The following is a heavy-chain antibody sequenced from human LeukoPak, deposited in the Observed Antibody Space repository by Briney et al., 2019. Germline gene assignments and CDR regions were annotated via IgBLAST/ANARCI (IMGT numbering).Heavy chain of an antibody. CDR1: GFTFIETW. CDR2: IKYDGSEK. V-gene: IGHV3-7*03. J-gene: IGHJ4*02. Sequence: GGSLRLSCAASGFTFIETWMTWVRQAPGKGLEWVANIKYDGSEKYYVDSVKGRFTISRDNSKNTLYLQMNSLRAEDTAVYYCAKDKQWLVFDYWGQGTLVTVSS. D-gene: IGHD6-19*01. CDR3: AKDKQWLVFDY.